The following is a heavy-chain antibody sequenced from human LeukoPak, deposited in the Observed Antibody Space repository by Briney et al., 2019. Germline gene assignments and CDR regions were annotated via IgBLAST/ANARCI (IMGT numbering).Heavy chain of an antibody. J-gene: IGHJ4*02. CDR1: GGSISSYY. CDR3: AREAIAAPYPDY. Sequence: PSETLSLTCTVSGGSISSYYWSWIRQPPGKGLEWIGRIYTSGSTSYNPSLKSRVTMSVDTSKNQFSLKLSSVTAADTAVYYCAREAIAAPYPDYWGRGTLVTVSS. V-gene: IGHV4-4*07. CDR2: IYTSGST. D-gene: IGHD6-13*01.